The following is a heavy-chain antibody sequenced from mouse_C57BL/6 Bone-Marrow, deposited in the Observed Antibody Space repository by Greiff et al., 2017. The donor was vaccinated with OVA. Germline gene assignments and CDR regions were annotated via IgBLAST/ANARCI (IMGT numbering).Heavy chain of an antibody. J-gene: IGHJ3*01. CDR3: ARNPLYYDYDGFAY. D-gene: IGHD2-4*01. CDR2: IWSGGST. CDR1: GFSLTSYG. Sequence: QVQLKESGPGLVQPSQSLSITCTVSGFSLTSYGVHWVRQSPGKGLEWLGVIWSGGSTDYNAAFISRLSISKDNSKGQVFFKMNSLQADDTAIYYCARNPLYYDYDGFAYWGQGTLVTVSA. V-gene: IGHV2-2*01.